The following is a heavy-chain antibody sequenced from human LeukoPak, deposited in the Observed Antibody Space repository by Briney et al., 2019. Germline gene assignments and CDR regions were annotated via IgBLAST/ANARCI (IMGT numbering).Heavy chain of an antibody. Sequence: GASVKVSCKTSGYPFIDYYMHWVRQASGQGLEWMGWINSKTGCLNYAQKFQARVTMTRDTFISTGFMELSSLTSDDTAVYYCAGGRGGYNVIDYWGQGTLVTVSS. CDR3: AGGRGGYNVIDY. CDR2: INSKTGCL. D-gene: IGHD6-25*01. CDR1: GYPFIDYY. V-gene: IGHV1-2*02. J-gene: IGHJ4*02.